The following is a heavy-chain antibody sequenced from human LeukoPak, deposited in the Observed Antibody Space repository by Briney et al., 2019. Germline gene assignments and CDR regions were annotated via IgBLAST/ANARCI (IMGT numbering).Heavy chain of an antibody. Sequence: SQTFSLTCAISGDIVSSNIAAWNWIRQSPSRGLEWLGRTYYRSKWYNDYAVSVRSRITIDPDTSKNQFSLQLNSVTPEDTAVYYCAKDCGTGPFACSHWGQGTLVTVSS. CDR2: TYYRSKWYN. J-gene: IGHJ4*02. V-gene: IGHV6-1*01. CDR3: AKDCGTGPFACSH. CDR1: GDIVSSNIAA. D-gene: IGHD2-15*01.